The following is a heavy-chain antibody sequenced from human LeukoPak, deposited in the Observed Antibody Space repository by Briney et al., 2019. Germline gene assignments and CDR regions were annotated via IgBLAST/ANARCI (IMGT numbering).Heavy chain of an antibody. D-gene: IGHD3-22*01. CDR3: ARVRPYDSSGRYFDY. Sequence: GSLRLSCAASGFTFSSYSMNWVRQPPGKGLEWIGEINHSGSTNYNPSLKSRVTISVDTSKNQFSLKLSSVTAADTAVYYCARVRPYDSSGRYFDYWGQGTLVTVSS. CDR1: GFTFSSYS. V-gene: IGHV4-34*01. J-gene: IGHJ4*02. CDR2: INHSGST.